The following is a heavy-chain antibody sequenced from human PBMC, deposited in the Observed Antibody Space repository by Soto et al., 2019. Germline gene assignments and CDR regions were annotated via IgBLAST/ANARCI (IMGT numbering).Heavy chain of an antibody. CDR1: GGTFSSYA. J-gene: IGHJ5*02. CDR3: ARGYCSGGRCPFDP. Sequence: SVKVSCKTSGGTFSSYAISWVRQAPGQGLEWMGGIIPIFGTANYAQKFQGRVTITADESTSTAYMELSSLRSEDTAVYYCARGYCSGGRCPFDPWGQGTLVTVSS. V-gene: IGHV1-69*13. D-gene: IGHD2-15*01. CDR2: IIPIFGTA.